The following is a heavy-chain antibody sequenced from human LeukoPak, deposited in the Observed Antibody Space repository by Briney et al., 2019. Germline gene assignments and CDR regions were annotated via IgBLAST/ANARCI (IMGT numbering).Heavy chain of an antibody. J-gene: IGHJ6*03. D-gene: IGHD6-25*01. Sequence: SETLSLTCIVSGVSIRSDTYYWGWIRQPPAKGQEWIGNYHNGNSYYNPSLKSRVTISEDTSGNQFSLRVTSVTAADTAVYYCARLWDSTGLYFYYYMDVWGEGTTVTVSS. CDR2: YHNGNS. CDR3: ARLWDSTGLYFYYYMDV. V-gene: IGHV4-39*01. CDR1: GVSIRSDTYY.